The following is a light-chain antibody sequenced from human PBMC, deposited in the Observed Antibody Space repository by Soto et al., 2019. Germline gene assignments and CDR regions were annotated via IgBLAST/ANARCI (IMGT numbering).Light chain of an antibody. CDR2: GAS. CDR3: QQYGSSLWT. J-gene: IGKJ1*01. CDR1: QSVSSSY. Sequence: EIVLTQSPGNLSLSPGERATLSCRASQSVSSSYLAWYQQKPGQAPRLLFYGASSRATGIPDRFSGSGSGTDFTLTISRLEPEGFAVYYCQQYGSSLWTFSQGTKVEIK. V-gene: IGKV3-20*01.